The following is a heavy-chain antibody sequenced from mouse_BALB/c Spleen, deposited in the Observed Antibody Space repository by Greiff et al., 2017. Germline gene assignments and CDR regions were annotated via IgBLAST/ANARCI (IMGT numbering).Heavy chain of an antibody. V-gene: IGHV5-17*02. J-gene: IGHJ3*01. Sequence: EVKVVESGGGLVQPGGSRKLSCAASGFTFSSFGMHWVRQAPEKGLEWVAYISSGSSTIYYADTVKGRFTISRDNPKNTLFLPMTSLRSEDTAMYYCARSRGFLFAYWGQGTLVTVSA. CDR3: ARSRGFLFAY. CDR1: GFTFSSFG. CDR2: ISSGSSTI.